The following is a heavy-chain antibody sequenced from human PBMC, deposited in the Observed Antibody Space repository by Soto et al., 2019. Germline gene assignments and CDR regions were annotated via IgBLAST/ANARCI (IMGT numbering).Heavy chain of an antibody. Sequence: GESLKISCKGSGYSFTSYWIGWVRQMPGKGLEWMGIIYPGDSDTRYSPSFQGQVTISADKSISTAYLQWSSLKASDTAMYYCARHRKYCSGGSCYYYYYYMDVWGKGTTVTVSS. CDR1: GYSFTSYW. J-gene: IGHJ6*03. V-gene: IGHV5-51*01. CDR2: IYPGDSDT. CDR3: ARHRKYCSGGSCYYYYYYMDV. D-gene: IGHD2-15*01.